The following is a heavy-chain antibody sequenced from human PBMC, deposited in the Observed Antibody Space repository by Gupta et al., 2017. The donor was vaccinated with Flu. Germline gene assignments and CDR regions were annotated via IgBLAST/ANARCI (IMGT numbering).Heavy chain of an antibody. CDR1: GFTLRYYW. Sequence: EVQLVESGGGLVQPGGSLRLSCGAAGFTLRYYWMSWVREAAGKGPELVANINRDGSLINYMDFVRGLFTISRDNAKNAVYCRMNSRRVDDTVVYYCARDVGSCDYDSWGQGFLVTVSS. V-gene: IGHV3-7*01. D-gene: IGHD4-17*01. CDR2: INRDGSLI. J-gene: IGHJ5*01. CDR3: ARDVGSCDYDS.